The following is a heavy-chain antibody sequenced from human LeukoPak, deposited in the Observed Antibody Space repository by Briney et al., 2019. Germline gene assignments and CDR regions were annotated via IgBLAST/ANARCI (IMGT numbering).Heavy chain of an antibody. Sequence: ASVKVSCKASGYTFTTYYMHWVRQAPGQGLVWMGLINPSGGGTRYAQKFQGRVTMTRDTSTSTVYMELSSLRSEDTAVYYCASGCKTVSVFDHWGQGTLVTVSS. CDR2: INPSGGGT. CDR1: GYTFTTYY. J-gene: IGHJ4*02. V-gene: IGHV1-46*01. D-gene: IGHD5-24*01. CDR3: ASGCKTVSVFDH.